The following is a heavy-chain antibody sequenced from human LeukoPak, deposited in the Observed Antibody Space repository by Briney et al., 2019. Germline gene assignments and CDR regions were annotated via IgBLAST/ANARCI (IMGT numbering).Heavy chain of an antibody. CDR1: GYTFKNYY. CDR2: INPSGGST. Sequence: ASVKVSCKASGYTFKNYYMHWVRQAPGQGLEWMGIINPSGGSTSYAQKFQGRVTMTRDTSTSTVYMELSSLRSEDTAVYYCARNAGYCSSTSCRWFDPWGQGTLVTVSS. D-gene: IGHD2-2*01. V-gene: IGHV1-46*02. J-gene: IGHJ5*02. CDR3: ARNAGYCSSTSCRWFDP.